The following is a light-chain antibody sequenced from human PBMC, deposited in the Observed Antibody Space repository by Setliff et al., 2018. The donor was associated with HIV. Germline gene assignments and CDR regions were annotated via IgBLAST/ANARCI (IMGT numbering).Light chain of an antibody. J-gene: IGLJ1*01. CDR1: NIGIKS. V-gene: IGLV3-21*04. CDR2: YDH. CDR3: QVWDSSSDHYV. Sequence: SVSVAPGKTARITCGGDNIGIKSVHWYQQKPGQAPVVVMYYDHDRPSWIPERFSGSNSGNTATLTISRVEVGDEADYYCQVWDSSSDHYVFGSGTKVTV.